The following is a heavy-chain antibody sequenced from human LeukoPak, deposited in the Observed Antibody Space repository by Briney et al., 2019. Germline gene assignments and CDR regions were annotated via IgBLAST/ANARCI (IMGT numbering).Heavy chain of an antibody. J-gene: IGHJ4*02. Sequence: SETLSLTCTVSGGSISSYYWSWIRQPPGKGLEWIGYIYYSGSTNYNPSLKSRVTISVDTSKNQFSLKLSSVTAADTAVYYCARRHHGYSSSWYGLSGAFDYWGQGTLVTVSS. CDR3: ARRHHGYSSSWYGLSGAFDY. V-gene: IGHV4-59*01. CDR2: IYYSGST. D-gene: IGHD6-13*01. CDR1: GGSISSYY.